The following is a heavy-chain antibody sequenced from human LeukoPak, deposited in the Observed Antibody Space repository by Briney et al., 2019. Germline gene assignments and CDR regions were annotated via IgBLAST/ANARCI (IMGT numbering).Heavy chain of an antibody. D-gene: IGHD2-15*01. CDR3: ARAYCSGGSCYSATD. CDR2: ISYDGSNK. CDR1: GFTFSSYA. Sequence: PGGSLRLSCAASGFTFSSYAMHWVRQAPGKGLEWVAVISYDGSNKYYADSVKGRFTISRDNSKNMLYLQMNSLRGEDTAVYYCARAYCSGGSCYSATDWGQGTLVTVSS. J-gene: IGHJ4*02. V-gene: IGHV3-30*04.